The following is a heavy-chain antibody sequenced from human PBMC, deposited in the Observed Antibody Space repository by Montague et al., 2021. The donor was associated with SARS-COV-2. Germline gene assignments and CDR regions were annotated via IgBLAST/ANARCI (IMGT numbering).Heavy chain of an antibody. CDR1: GFTFTSSA. V-gene: IGHV1-58*02. Sequence: SVKVSCKASGFTFTSSAMQWVRQARGQRLEWIGWIVVGSGNTNYAQKFXERVTITRDMSTSTAYMELSSLRSEDTAVYYCAAPYCSGGSCFDAFDIWGQGTMVTVSS. D-gene: IGHD2-15*01. CDR2: IVVGSGNT. J-gene: IGHJ3*02. CDR3: AAPYCSGGSCFDAFDI.